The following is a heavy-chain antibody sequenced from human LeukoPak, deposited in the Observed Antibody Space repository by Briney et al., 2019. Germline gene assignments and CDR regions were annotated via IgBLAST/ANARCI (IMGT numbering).Heavy chain of an antibody. CDR1: GLTFSNYA. CDR3: AKGVVVAPDVTPFDY. J-gene: IGHJ4*02. Sequence: AGGSLRLSCAVSGLTFSNYAMSWVRQAPGKGLEWVSGISGRGASKYYADSVKGRFTISRDNSKNTLYLQMNSLRAEDTAVYYCAKGVVVAPDVTPFDYWGQGTLVTVSS. V-gene: IGHV3-23*01. CDR2: ISGRGASK. D-gene: IGHD2-2*01.